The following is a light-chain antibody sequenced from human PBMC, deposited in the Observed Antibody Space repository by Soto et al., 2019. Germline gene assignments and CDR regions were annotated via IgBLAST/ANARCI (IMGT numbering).Light chain of an antibody. CDR2: DTS. CDR3: LLSYSGAWARV. V-gene: IGLV7-46*01. J-gene: IGLJ3*02. Sequence: QAVLTQEPSLTVSPGGTVTLTCGPSTGAVTSGQYPYWLQQKPGQVPRTLIYDTSNKNTWTPARFSGSLRGGKAALTLTGAQPEDDAEYYCLLSYSGAWARVFGGGTKLTVL. CDR1: TGAVTSGQY.